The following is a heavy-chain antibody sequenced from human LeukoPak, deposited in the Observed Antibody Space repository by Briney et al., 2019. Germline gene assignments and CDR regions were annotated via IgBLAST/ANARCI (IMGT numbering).Heavy chain of an antibody. CDR1: GYLFSNYW. Sequence: GESLKISCKGSGYLFSNYWIGLARQMPGKSLEWMGTIYPGDSDTTYSPSLQGQVTISADKSISPAYLQWNSLKASDTAMYFCARQTSSTSRVDFWGQGTLVTVSS. CDR3: ARQTSSTSRVDF. D-gene: IGHD6-6*01. V-gene: IGHV5-51*01. CDR2: IYPGDSDT. J-gene: IGHJ4*02.